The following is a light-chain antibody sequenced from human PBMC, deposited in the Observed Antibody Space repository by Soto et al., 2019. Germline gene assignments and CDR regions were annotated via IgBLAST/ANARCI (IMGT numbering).Light chain of an antibody. J-gene: IGKJ1*01. CDR1: QSVSSN. CDR3: QQYNNWPPVT. CDR2: GAS. Sequence: EIVMTQSPAALSVTPGERATLSCRASQSVSSNLAWYQQKPGQAPRLLIYGASTRATGIPARFSGSGSGTEFTLTISSLQSEDFAVYYCQQYNNWPPVTFGQGTKVDIK. V-gene: IGKV3-15*01.